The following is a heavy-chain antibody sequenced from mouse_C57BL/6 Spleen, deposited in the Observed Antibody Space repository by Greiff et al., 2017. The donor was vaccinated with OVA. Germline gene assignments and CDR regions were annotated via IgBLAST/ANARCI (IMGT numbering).Heavy chain of an antibody. V-gene: IGHV1-61*01. CDR1: GYSFTSYW. CDR2: IYPSDSET. J-gene: IGHJ2*01. Sequence: VQLQQPGAELVRPGSSVKLSCKASGYSFTSYWMDWVKQRPGQGLEWIGNIYPSDSETYYNQKFKDKATLTVDKSSGTAYMQPSSLTSEDSAVYYCARRDYWGQGTTLTVSS. CDR3: ARRDY.